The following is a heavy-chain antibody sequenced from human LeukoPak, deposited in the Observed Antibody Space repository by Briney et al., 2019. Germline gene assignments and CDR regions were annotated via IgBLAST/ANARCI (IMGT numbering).Heavy chain of an antibody. V-gene: IGHV4-31*03. CDR3: ATLGDYPPNDAFDI. CDR2: IYYSGST. D-gene: IGHD4-17*01. J-gene: IGHJ3*02. Sequence: PSETLSLTCTVSGGSISSGGYYWSWIRQHPGKGLEWIGYIYYSGSTYYNPSLKSRVTISVDTSKNQFSLKLSSVTAADTAVYYCATLGDYPPNDAFDIWGQGTMVTVSS. CDR1: GGSISSGGYY.